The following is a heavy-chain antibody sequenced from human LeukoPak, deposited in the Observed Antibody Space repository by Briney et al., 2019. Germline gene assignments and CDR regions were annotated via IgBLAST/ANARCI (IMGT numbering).Heavy chain of an antibody. CDR2: ISYDGSNK. CDR3: AKDLEGGTGVDY. V-gene: IGHV3-30*18. Sequence: GGSLRLSCAASGFTFSSYGMHWVRQAPGKGLEWVAVISYDGSNKYYADSAKGRFTISRDNSKNMLYLQMNSLRAEDTAVYYCAKDLEGGTGVDYWGQGTLVTVSS. J-gene: IGHJ4*02. D-gene: IGHD1-14*01. CDR1: GFTFSSYG.